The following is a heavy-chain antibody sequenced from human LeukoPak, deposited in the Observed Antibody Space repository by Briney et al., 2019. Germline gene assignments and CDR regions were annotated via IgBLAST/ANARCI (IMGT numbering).Heavy chain of an antibody. CDR1: GGSISSGGYS. CDR3: ARGPPYYYGSGSYIPSSFDY. J-gene: IGHJ4*02. CDR2: IYHSGST. Sequence: SETLSFTCAVSGGSISSGGYSWSWIRQPPGKGLEWIGYIYHSGSTYYNPSLKSRVTISVDRSKNQFSLKLSSVTAADTAVYYCARGPPYYYGSGSYIPSSFDYWGQGTLVTVSS. V-gene: IGHV4-30-2*01. D-gene: IGHD3-10*01.